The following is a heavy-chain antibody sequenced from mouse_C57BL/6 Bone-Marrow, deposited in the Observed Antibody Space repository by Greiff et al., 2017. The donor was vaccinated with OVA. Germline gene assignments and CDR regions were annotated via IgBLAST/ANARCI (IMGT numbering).Heavy chain of an antibody. V-gene: IGHV1-75*01. J-gene: IGHJ3*01. D-gene: IGHD2-3*01. CDR3: ARERVDGYVAY. CDR1: GYTFTDYY. Sequence: QVQLQQSGPGLVKPGASVKISCEASGYTFTDYYINWVKQRPGQGLEWIGWIFPGSGSTYYTEKFKGKATLTVDNSSSTAYMLLSSLTSEDSAVYFCARERVDGYVAYWGQGTLVTVSA. CDR2: IFPGSGST.